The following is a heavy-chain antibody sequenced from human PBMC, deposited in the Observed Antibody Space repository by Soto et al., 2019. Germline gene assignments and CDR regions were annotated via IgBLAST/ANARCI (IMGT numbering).Heavy chain of an antibody. CDR3: AGLTYYYGSGSYYHLDD. CDR1: GYTFTSYG. V-gene: IGHV1-18*01. CDR2: ISAYNGNT. Sequence: QVPRVQSGAEVKKPGASVKVSCKASGYTFTSYGIIWVRQAPGQGLEWMGWISAYNGNTNYAQKLQGRVTMTTDPSTSPAYMELRSLRSDDTAVYECAGLTYYYGSGSYYHLDDWGQGTLVTVSS. J-gene: IGHJ4*02. D-gene: IGHD3-10*01.